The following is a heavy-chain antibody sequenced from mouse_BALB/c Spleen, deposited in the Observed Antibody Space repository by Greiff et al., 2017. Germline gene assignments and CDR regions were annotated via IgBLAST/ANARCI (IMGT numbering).Heavy chain of an antibody. V-gene: IGHV3-6*02. CDR2: ISYDGSN. J-gene: IGHJ3*01. CDR3: ASESTMITTGFAY. D-gene: IGHD2-4*01. Sequence: EVKLQESGPGLVKPSQSLSLTCSVTGYSITSGYYWNWIRQFPGNKLEWMGYISYDGSNNYNPSLKNRISITRDTSKNQFFLKLNSVTTEDTATYYCASESTMITTGFAYWGQGTLVTVSA. CDR1: GYSITSGYY.